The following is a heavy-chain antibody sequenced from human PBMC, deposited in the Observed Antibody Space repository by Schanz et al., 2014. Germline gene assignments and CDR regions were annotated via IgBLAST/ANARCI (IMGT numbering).Heavy chain of an antibody. D-gene: IGHD3-10*01. CDR2: IGGSGGTT. CDR3: AKSSPYYGSGSFPSNAYGMDV. J-gene: IGHJ6*02. V-gene: IGHV3-23*04. CDR1: GFTFSYYG. Sequence: EVQLVESGGGLVQPGGSLRLSCAASGFTFSYYGMTWVRQAPGKGLEWVSTIGGSGGTTYYADSVRGRFTISRDNSKNTLFLQTNSPRAEDTAVYYFAKSSPYYGSGSFPSNAYGMDVWGQGTAVTVSS.